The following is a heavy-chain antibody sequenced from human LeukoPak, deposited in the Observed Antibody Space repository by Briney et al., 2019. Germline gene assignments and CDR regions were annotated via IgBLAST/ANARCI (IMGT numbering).Heavy chain of an antibody. D-gene: IGHD1-26*01. V-gene: IGHV3-23*01. J-gene: IGHJ3*02. CDR1: GFTFSSYA. CDR2: ISGSGGST. CDR3: ARGGSYLSAFDI. Sequence: GGSLRLSCAASGFTFSSYAMSWVRQAPGKGLEWVSGISGSGGSTYYADSVKGRFTISRDNSKNTLYLRMNSLRAEDTAVYYCARGGSYLSAFDIWGQGTMVTVSS.